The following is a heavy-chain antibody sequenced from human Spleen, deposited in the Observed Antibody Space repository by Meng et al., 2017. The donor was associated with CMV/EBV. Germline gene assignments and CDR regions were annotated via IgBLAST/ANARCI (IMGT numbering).Heavy chain of an antibody. CDR1: GYTFTAYY. D-gene: IGHD2-2*01. CDR2: INPNNGGT. CDR3: ARAYCSSNICPDYISYYYSMDV. V-gene: IGHV1-2*02. J-gene: IGHJ6*02. Sequence: ASVKVSCKASGYTFTAYYIHWVQQAPGQGLEWMGWINPNNGGTNFAQKFQGRVTMTWDTSTSTAHMELSRLNSDDTAVYYCARAYCSSNICPDYISYYYSMDVWGQGTTVTVSS.